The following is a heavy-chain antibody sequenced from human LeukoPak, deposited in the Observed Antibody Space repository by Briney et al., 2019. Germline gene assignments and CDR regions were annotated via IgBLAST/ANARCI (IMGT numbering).Heavy chain of an antibody. CDR1: GYTFTSYG. J-gene: IGHJ4*02. Sequence: GASVKVSCKASGYTFTSYGISWVRQAPGQGLEWMGWISAYNGNTNYAQKLQGRVTMTTDTSTSTAYMELRSLRSDDTAVYYCARGPGDYWDRELAYGAGDYWGQGTLVTVSS. V-gene: IGHV1-18*01. CDR3: ARGPGDYWDRELAYGAGDY. D-gene: IGHD4-17*01. CDR2: ISAYNGNT.